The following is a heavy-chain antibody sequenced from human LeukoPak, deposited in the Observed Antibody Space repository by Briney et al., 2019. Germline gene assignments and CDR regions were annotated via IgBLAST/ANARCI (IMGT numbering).Heavy chain of an antibody. J-gene: IGHJ4*02. V-gene: IGHV4-39*07. CDR3: ARSQMATTHDY. CDR2: IYYSGST. D-gene: IGHD5-24*01. Sequence: SETLSLTCTVSGGSISSSSYYWGWIRQPPGKGLEWIGSIYYSGSTYYNPSLKSRVTISVDTSKNQFSLKLSSVTAADTAVYYCARSQMATTHDYWGQGTLVTVSS. CDR1: GGSISSSSYY.